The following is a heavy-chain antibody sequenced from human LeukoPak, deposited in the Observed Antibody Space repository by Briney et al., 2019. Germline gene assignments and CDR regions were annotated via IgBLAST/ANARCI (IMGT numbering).Heavy chain of an antibody. CDR1: GYTFNTDY. CDR2: IKSRGGST. Sequence: ASVKVSCTASGYTFNTDYFHWVRQAPGRGLEWMGIIKSRGGSTTYAQKFQGRVTMTTDTSTSTVYMDLSSLTYEDTAVYYCARDRESSGFFSYYYGMDVWGQGTTVTVSS. J-gene: IGHJ6*02. CDR3: ARDRESSGFFSYYYGMDV. V-gene: IGHV1-46*02. D-gene: IGHD6-19*01.